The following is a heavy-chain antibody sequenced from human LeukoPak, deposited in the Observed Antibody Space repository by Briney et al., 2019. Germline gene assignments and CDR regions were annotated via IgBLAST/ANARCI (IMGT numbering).Heavy chain of an antibody. V-gene: IGHV3-30*02. CDR1: GFTFSSYG. CDR2: IRYDGSNK. Sequence: GGSLRLSCAASGFTFSSYGMHWVRQAPGKGLEWVAFIRYDGSNKYYADSVKGRFTISRDNSKNTLYLQMNSLRAEDTAVYYCAKVWDDSSGYPQYYFDYWGQGTLVTVSS. CDR3: AKVWDDSSGYPQYYFDY. J-gene: IGHJ4*02. D-gene: IGHD3-22*01.